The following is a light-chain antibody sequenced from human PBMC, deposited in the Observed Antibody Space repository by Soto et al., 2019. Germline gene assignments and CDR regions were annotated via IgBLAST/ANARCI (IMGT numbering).Light chain of an antibody. CDR2: GAS. J-gene: IGKJ2*01. Sequence: IVLTQSPGTLSLSPGDRATLSCRASQSLKSGFLAWYQQKPGQAPRLLIFGASGRATGIPDRFIGSGSGTDFTLTITRLEPXXXXXYYCQLYAGPPPMYTFGQGTKLEIK. CDR1: QSLKSGF. CDR3: QLYAGPPPMYT. V-gene: IGKV3-20*01.